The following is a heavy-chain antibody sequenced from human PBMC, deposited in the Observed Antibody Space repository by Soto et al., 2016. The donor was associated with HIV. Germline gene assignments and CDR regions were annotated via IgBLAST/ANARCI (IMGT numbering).Heavy chain of an antibody. CDR1: GGSISSGDYY. V-gene: IGHV4-31*03. CDR2: IYYSGST. CDR3: ARVDTCGADCYDIRSYWYFDL. D-gene: IGHD2-21*01. Sequence: VQLQESGPGLVKPSQTLSLTCIVSGGSISSGDYYWSWIRQHPEKGLEWIGNIYYSGSTNYNPSLKSRVIISMDTSMKQFSLRVNSMTAADTAIYYCARVDTCGADCYDIRSYWYFDLVGPGHPRHCLL. J-gene: IGHJ2*01.